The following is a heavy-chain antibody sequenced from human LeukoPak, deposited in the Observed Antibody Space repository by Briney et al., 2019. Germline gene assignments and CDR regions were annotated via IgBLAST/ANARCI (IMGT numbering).Heavy chain of an antibody. Sequence: GGSLRLSCAASGFTFSGSAMHWVRQASGKGLEWVGRIRSKANSCATAYAASVKGRFTISRDDSKNTAYLQMNSLKTEDTAVYYCTRHVEDGYNGYFDLWGRGTLVTVSS. J-gene: IGHJ2*01. CDR2: IRSKANSCAT. CDR1: GFTFSGSA. V-gene: IGHV3-73*01. CDR3: TRHVEDGYNGYFDL. D-gene: IGHD5-24*01.